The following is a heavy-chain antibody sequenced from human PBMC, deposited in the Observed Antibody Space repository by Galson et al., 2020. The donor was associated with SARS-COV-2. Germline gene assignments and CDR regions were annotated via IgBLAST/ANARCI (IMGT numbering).Heavy chain of an antibody. J-gene: IGHJ4*02. D-gene: IGHD3-22*01. V-gene: IGHV3-30*04. CDR3: AKVSCGSGYCPSHY. CDR2: ISYDGSNK. CDR1: GFNFSNYA. Sequence: TGGSLRLSCAASGFNFSNYAMHWVRQTPGKGLEWVALISYDGSNKYYADSVKGRFTISRDNSKNTLYLQMNSLRAEDTAVFYCAKVSCGSGYCPSHYWGQGTLVTVSS.